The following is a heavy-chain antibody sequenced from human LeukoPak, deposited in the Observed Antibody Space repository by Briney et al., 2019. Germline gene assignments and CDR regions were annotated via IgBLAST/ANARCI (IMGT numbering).Heavy chain of an antibody. CDR2: LDPEDGEA. J-gene: IGHJ3*02. V-gene: IGHV1-24*01. D-gene: IGHD4-17*01. Sequence: ASVKVSCKVSGYTLSDLAMHWVRQAPGKGLEWMGGLDPEDGEAIYAQPLQGRVTMTEDTFTDTAYMELSSLRSEDTAVYYCATRNFGDYGAFDIWGPGTMVTVSS. CDR3: ATRNFGDYGAFDI. CDR1: GYTLSDLA.